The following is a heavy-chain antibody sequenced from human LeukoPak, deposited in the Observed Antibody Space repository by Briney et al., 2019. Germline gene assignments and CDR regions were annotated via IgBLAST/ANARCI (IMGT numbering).Heavy chain of an antibody. CDR3: ARGGPAAMDLDYFDY. CDR1: GGTFSSYA. V-gene: IGHV1-69*13. Sequence: SVKVSCKASGGTFSSYAISWVRQAPGQGLEWMGGIIPIFGTANYAQKFQGRVTITADESTSTAYMELSSLRSEDTALYYCARGGPAAMDLDYFDYWGQGTLVTVSS. J-gene: IGHJ4*02. D-gene: IGHD2-2*01. CDR2: IIPIFGTA.